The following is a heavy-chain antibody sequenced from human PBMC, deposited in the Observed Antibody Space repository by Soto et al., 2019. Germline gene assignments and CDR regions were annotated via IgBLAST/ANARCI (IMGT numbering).Heavy chain of an antibody. V-gene: IGHV3-30-3*01. CDR2: ISYDGNNK. J-gene: IGHJ4*02. CDR1: GFTYSTYT. Sequence: QVQLVESGGGVVQPGRSLRLSCAASGFTYSTYTMHWVRQAPGKGLEWVAVISYDGNNKFYADSVKGRFTISRDSTKQTLYLQMNSLRPDDTAMYYCARDSVSSTEYTWNYGTYFDYCGQGALVTVSS. D-gene: IGHD1-7*01. CDR3: ARDSVSSTEYTWNYGTYFDY.